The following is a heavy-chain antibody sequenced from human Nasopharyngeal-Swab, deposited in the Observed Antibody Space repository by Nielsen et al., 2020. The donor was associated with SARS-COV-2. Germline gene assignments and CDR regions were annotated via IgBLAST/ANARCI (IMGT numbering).Heavy chain of an antibody. D-gene: IGHD3-16*01. CDR1: GFTFRSYS. CDR2: ISSSSSYI. CDR3: ARDGGATSGDD. V-gene: IGHV3-21*01. J-gene: IGHJ4*02. Sequence: GESLPLSCAASGFTFRSYSMPWVRQAPGKGLEWVSSISSSSSYISSADSVKGRFTISRDNAKNSLYLQMNSLRAEDTAVYYCARDGGATSGDDWGKG.